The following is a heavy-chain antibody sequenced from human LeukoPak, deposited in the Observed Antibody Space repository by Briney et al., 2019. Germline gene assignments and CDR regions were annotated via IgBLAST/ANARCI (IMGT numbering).Heavy chain of an antibody. CDR1: GFTLGSSC. CDR2: IRGAGGNT. Sequence: GGSLRLSCAASGFTLGSSCMSWVRQAPGKGLEWVAFIRGAGGNTFYADSVRGRFTISRDNSKNTLYLQMTSLTAADTGIYYCGKKIESGGYPLDYWGQGTLVTISS. CDR3: GKKIESGGYPLDY. D-gene: IGHD3-10*01. V-gene: IGHV3-23*01. J-gene: IGHJ4*02.